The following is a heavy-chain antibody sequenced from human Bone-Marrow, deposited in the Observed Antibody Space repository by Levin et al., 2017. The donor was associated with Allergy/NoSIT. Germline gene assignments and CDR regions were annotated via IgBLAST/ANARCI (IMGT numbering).Heavy chain of an antibody. D-gene: IGHD3-3*01. V-gene: IGHV4-34*01. CDR2: INYSGST. J-gene: IGHJ5*02. CDR3: ARGPSDLWSGYNWFDP. CDR1: GESLSGYY. Sequence: PSETLSLTCAVYGESLSGYYWSWIRQPPGKGLEWIGEINYSGSTNNNPSLKSRVTMSIDTSKNQFSLKLTSVTAADTAVYYCARGPSDLWSGYNWFDPWGQGTLVIVSS.